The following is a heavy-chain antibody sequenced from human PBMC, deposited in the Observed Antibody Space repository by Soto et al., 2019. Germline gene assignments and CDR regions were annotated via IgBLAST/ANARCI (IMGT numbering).Heavy chain of an antibody. CDR3: ARDLYCSSTSCYEDPDAFDI. V-gene: IGHV1-46*03. D-gene: IGHD2-2*01. CDR1: GHTFTSYY. J-gene: IGHJ3*02. CDR2: INPSGGST. Sequence: ASVKVSCKASGHTFTSYYMHWVRQAPGQGLEWMGIINPSGGSTSYAQKFQGRVTMTRDTSTSTVYMELSSLRSEDTAVYYCARDLYCSSTSCYEDPDAFDIWGQGTMVTVS.